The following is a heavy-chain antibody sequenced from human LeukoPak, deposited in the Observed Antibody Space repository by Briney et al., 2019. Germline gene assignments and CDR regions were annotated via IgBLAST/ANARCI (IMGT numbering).Heavy chain of an antibody. J-gene: IGHJ4*02. D-gene: IGHD3-22*01. Sequence: SVTLSLTCGVYGGSFSGYYWSWIRQPPGKGLELIGEINHSGSTNYNPSLKSRITISVDTSKNQFSLKLSSVTAADTAVYYCARGNYYDSSGYHGYWGQGTLVTVSS. CDR1: GGSFSGYY. CDR2: INHSGST. V-gene: IGHV4-34*01. CDR3: ARGNYYDSSGYHGY.